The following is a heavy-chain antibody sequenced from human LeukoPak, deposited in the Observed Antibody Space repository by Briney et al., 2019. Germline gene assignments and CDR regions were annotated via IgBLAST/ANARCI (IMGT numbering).Heavy chain of an antibody. D-gene: IGHD6-13*01. Sequence: ASVKVSCKASGYTFTGYYMHWVRQAPGQGLEWMGWINPNSGGTNYAQKFQGRVTMTRDTSTSTAYMELSRLRSDDTAVYYCAREGGPLSIAAAGGDWFDPRGQGTLVTVSS. CDR2: INPNSGGT. CDR3: AREGGPLSIAAAGGDWFDP. CDR1: GYTFTGYY. J-gene: IGHJ5*02. V-gene: IGHV1-2*02.